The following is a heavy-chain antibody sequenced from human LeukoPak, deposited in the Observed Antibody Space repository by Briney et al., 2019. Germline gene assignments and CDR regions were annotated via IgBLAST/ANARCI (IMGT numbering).Heavy chain of an antibody. CDR2: SNK. V-gene: IGHV3-30-3*01. CDR3: ARDLHTGYNYGKDYYYGMDV. Sequence: SNKYYADSVKGRFTISRDNSKNTLYLQMNSLRAEDTAVYYCARDLHTGYNYGKDYYYGMDVWGQGTTVTVSS. D-gene: IGHD3-22*01. J-gene: IGHJ6*02.